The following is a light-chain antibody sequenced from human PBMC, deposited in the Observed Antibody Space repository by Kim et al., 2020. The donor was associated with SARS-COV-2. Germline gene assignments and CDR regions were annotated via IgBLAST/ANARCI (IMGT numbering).Light chain of an antibody. V-gene: IGLV3-1*01. J-gene: IGLJ2*01. CDR3: QAWDSSTHVV. Sequence: SSELTQPPSVSVSPGQTASITCSGDKLGDKYACWYQQKPGQSPVLVIYKDSKRPSGIPERFSGSNSGNTATLTISGTQAMDEADYYCQAWDSSTHVVFGGGTQLTVL. CDR1: KLGDKY. CDR2: KDS.